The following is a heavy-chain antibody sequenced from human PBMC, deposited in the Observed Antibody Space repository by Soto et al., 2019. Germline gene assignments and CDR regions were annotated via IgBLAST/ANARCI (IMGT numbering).Heavy chain of an antibody. CDR2: IYYSGST. CDR3: ARGRMATIDY. Sequence: LSLTCTVSGGSISSGGYYWSWIRQHPGKGLEWIGYIYYSGSTYYNPSLKSRVTISVDTSKNQFSLKLSSVTAADTAVYYCARGRMATIDYWGQGTLVTVSS. J-gene: IGHJ4*02. CDR1: GGSISSGGYY. D-gene: IGHD5-12*01. V-gene: IGHV4-31*03.